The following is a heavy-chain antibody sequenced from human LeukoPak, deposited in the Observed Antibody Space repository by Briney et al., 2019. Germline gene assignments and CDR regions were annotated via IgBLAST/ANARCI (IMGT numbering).Heavy chain of an antibody. CDR2: ISSSSSYI. V-gene: IGHV3-21*01. J-gene: IGHJ3*02. Sequence: PGGSLRLSCAASGFTFSSYDMNWVRQAPGKGLEWVSSISSSSSYIYYADSMKGRFTISRDNAKNSLYLQMNSLRAEDTAVYSCARVRVGATYGGAFDIWGQGTMVTVSS. CDR3: ARVRVGATYGGAFDI. CDR1: GFTFSSYD. D-gene: IGHD1-26*01.